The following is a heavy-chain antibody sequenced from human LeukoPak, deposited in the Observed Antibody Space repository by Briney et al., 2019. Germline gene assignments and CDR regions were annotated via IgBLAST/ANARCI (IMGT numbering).Heavy chain of an antibody. J-gene: IGHJ4*02. Sequence: TGGSLRLSGAASGFTFSSYSMNWVRQAPGKGLEWVSSISSSSSYIYYADSVKGRFTISRDNAKNSLYLQMNSLRAEDTAVYYCARDRRYYDSSGYCFDYWGQGTLVTVSS. CDR3: ARDRRYYDSSGYCFDY. D-gene: IGHD3-22*01. V-gene: IGHV3-21*01. CDR1: GFTFSSYS. CDR2: ISSSSSYI.